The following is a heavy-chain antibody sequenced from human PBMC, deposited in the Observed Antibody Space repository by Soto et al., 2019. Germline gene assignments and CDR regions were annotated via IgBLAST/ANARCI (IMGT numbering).Heavy chain of an antibody. CDR2: ISNSGSTK. CDR1: GFTFSDYY. V-gene: IGHV3-11*01. J-gene: IGHJ6*02. D-gene: IGHD3-10*01. Sequence: GGSLRLSCAASGFTFSDYYMSWIRQAPGKGLEWVSYISNSGSTKFYADSVTGRFTISRDNSKNTLYLQMNSLRAEDTAMYYYARVRFGEWGYAMDVWGQGTTVTVSS. CDR3: ARVRFGEWGYAMDV.